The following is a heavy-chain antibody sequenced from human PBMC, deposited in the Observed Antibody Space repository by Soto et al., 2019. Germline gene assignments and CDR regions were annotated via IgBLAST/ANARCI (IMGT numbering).Heavy chain of an antibody. Sequence: QVQLVQSGAEVKKPGASVKVSCKASGYTFTNYDISWVRQATGQGLEWMGWMNPYSGNTGYAQKFQGRVTMTRNTSISTACMELSSLTSEDTAVYFCARVWAEVGATPHAFDIWGQGTMVTVSS. J-gene: IGHJ3*02. V-gene: IGHV1-8*01. D-gene: IGHD1-26*01. CDR2: MNPYSGNT. CDR3: ARVWAEVGATPHAFDI. CDR1: GYTFTNYD.